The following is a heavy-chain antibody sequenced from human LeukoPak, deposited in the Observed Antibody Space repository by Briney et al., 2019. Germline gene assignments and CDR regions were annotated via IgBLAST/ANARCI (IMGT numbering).Heavy chain of an antibody. V-gene: IGHV1-24*01. CDR2: FDPEDGET. D-gene: IGHD3-22*01. Sequence: ASVKVSCKVSGYTLTELSMHWVRQAPGKGLEWMGGFDPEDGETIYAQKFQGRVTMTEDTSTDTACMELSSLRSEDTAVYYCATDHDSSGYHHDAFDIWGQRDNGHRLF. CDR3: ATDHDSSGYHHDAFDI. J-gene: IGHJ3*02. CDR1: GYTLTELS.